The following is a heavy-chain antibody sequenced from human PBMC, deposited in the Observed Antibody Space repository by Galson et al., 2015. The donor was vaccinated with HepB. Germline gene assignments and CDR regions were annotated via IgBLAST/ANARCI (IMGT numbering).Heavy chain of an antibody. CDR3: ARDNFSNYAGYFDL. CDR2: ISYDGSNK. J-gene: IGHJ2*01. Sequence: SLRLSCAASGFTFSSYAMHWVRQAPGKGLEWVAVISYDGSNKYYADSVKGRFTISRDKSKNTLYLQMNSLRAEDTAMYYCARDNFSNYAGYFDLWGRGTLVTVSS. CDR1: GFTFSSYA. D-gene: IGHD4-11*01. V-gene: IGHV3-30-3*01.